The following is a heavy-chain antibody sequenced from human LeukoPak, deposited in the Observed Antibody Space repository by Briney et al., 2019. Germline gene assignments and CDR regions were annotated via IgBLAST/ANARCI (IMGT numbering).Heavy chain of an antibody. V-gene: IGHV4-34*01. D-gene: IGHD6-19*01. CDR1: GGSFSGYY. CDR2: INHSGST. J-gene: IGHJ3*02. CDR3: ARGTYSSGWYSPSAFDI. Sequence: SETLSLTCAVYGGSFSGYYWSWLRQPPGKGLEWIGEINHSGSTNYNPSLKSRVTISVDTSKNQFSLKLSSVTAADTAVYYCARGTYSSGWYSPSAFDIWGQGTMVTVSS.